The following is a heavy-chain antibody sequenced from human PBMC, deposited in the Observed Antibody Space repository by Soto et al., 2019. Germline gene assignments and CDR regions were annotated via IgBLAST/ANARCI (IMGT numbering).Heavy chain of an antibody. CDR2: IYYSGST. D-gene: IGHD6-13*01. CDR1: GGSISSYY. CDR3: ARDKGAAAGTWYYYYGMDV. V-gene: IGHV4-59*01. Sequence: SETLSLTCTVSGGSISSYYWSWIRQPPGKGLEWIGYIYYSGSTNYNPSLKSRVTISVDTSKNQFSLKLSSVTAADTAVYYCARDKGAAAGTWYYYYGMDVWGQGTTVTVS. J-gene: IGHJ6*02.